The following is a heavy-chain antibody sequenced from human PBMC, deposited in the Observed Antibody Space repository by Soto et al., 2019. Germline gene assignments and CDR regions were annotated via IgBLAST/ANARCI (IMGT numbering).Heavy chain of an antibody. V-gene: IGHV3-30-3*01. CDR3: ASTTYYYGSGSFQYGMDV. J-gene: IGHJ6*01. CDR2: ISYDGSNK. D-gene: IGHD3-10*01. CDR1: GFTFSSYA. Sequence: QVPLVESGGGVVQPGRSLRLSCAASGFTFSSYAMHWVRQAPGKGLEWVAVISYDGSNKYYADSVKGRFTISRDNSKNTLYLQMNSLRAEDTAVYYCASTTYYYGSGSFQYGMDVW.